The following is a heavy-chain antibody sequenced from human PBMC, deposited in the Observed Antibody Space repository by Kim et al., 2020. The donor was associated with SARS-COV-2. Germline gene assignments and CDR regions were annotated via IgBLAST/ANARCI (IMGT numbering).Heavy chain of an antibody. CDR3: ARGFEGLSYSSSWYFGLDY. Sequence: SETLSLTCAVYGGSFSGYYWSWIRQPPGKGLEWIGEINHSGSTNYNPSLKSRVTISVDTSKNQFSLKLSSVTAADTAVYYCARGFEGLSYSSSWYFGLDYWGQGTLVTVSS. CDR1: GGSFSGYY. V-gene: IGHV4-34*01. D-gene: IGHD6-13*01. CDR2: INHSGST. J-gene: IGHJ4*02.